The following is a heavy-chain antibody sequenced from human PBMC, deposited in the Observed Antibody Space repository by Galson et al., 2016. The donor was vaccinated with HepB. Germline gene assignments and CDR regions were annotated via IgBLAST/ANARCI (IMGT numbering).Heavy chain of an antibody. Sequence: QSGAEVKKPGESLKVSCKASGYTFSDYLLHWVRQAPGEGPVWVGWINPSSGDTKCAQKFQARVTLTTDASMGTAYMDLRSLRSDDTAVYYCAKSLSPTYDFMTDDYMDSFDYWGQGALVTVSS. J-gene: IGHJ4*02. CDR2: INPSSGDT. V-gene: IGHV1-2*02. D-gene: IGHD3-9*01. CDR1: GYTFSDYL. CDR3: AKSLSPTYDFMTDDYMDSFDY.